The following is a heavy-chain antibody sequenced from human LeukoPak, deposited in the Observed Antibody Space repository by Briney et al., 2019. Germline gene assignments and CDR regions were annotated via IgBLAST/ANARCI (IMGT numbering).Heavy chain of an antibody. V-gene: IGHV4-34*01. D-gene: IGHD2-21*02. Sequence: SETLSLTCAVYGGSFSGYYWSWIRQPPGKGLEWIGEINHSGSTNYNPSLKSRVTISVDTSKNQFPLKLSSVTAADTAVYYCARGGSGMVVTAISIGHSFDPWGQGTLVTVSS. CDR1: GGSFSGYY. CDR3: ARGGSGMVVTAISIGHSFDP. CDR2: INHSGST. J-gene: IGHJ5*02.